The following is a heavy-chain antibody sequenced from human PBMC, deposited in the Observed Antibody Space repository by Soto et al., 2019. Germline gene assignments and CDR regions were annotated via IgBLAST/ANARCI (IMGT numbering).Heavy chain of an antibody. V-gene: IGHV5-51*01. Sequence: GESLKISCKGSGYSFTSYWIGWVRQMPGKGLEWMGIIYPGDSDTRYSPSFQGQVTISADKSISTAYLQWSSLKASDTAMYYCARHPTPAQTTFGGVIVYPSLYGMDVWGQGTTVTVSS. CDR2: IYPGDSDT. J-gene: IGHJ6*02. CDR3: ARHPTPAQTTFGGVIVYPSLYGMDV. CDR1: GYSFTSYW. D-gene: IGHD3-16*02.